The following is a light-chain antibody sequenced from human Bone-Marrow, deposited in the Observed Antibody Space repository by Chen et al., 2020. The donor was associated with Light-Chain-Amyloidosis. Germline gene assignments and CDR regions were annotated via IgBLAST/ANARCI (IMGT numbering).Light chain of an antibody. CDR3: QVWDRSSGRPV. CDR1: NIGSTS. Sequence: SYVLTQPSPVSVAPGQTATIACGGNNIGSTSVHWYQQTPGQAPLLVVYDDSDRPSGIPERLSGSNSGNTATLTISRVEAGDESDYYCQVWDRSSGRPVFGGGTKLTVL. V-gene: IGLV3-21*02. CDR2: DDS. J-gene: IGLJ3*02.